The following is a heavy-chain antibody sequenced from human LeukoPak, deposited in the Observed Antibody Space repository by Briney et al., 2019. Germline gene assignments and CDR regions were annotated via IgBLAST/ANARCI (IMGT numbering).Heavy chain of an antibody. CDR1: GGSISSYY. J-gene: IGHJ5*02. Sequence: PSETLSLTCTVSGGSISSYYWSWIRQPPGKGLEWIGYIYYSGSTNYNPSLKSRVTISVDTSKNQFSLKLSSVTAADTAVYYCARASHYYGSGSYYRGWFDPWGQGTLVTVSS. CDR2: IYYSGST. D-gene: IGHD3-10*01. CDR3: ARASHYYGSGSYYRGWFDP. V-gene: IGHV4-59*01.